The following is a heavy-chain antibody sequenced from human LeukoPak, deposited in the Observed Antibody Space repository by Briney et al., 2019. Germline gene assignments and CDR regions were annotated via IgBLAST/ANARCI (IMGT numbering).Heavy chain of an antibody. J-gene: IGHJ4*02. D-gene: IGHD2-21*02. Sequence: SETLSLTCAVYGGSFSGYYWSLIRQPPGKGLEWIGEINHSGSTNYNPSLKSRVTISVDTSKNQFSLKLSSVTAADTAVYYCARGSHIVVVTAGLGYWGQGTLVTVSS. V-gene: IGHV4-34*01. CDR2: INHSGST. CDR3: ARGSHIVVVTAGLGY. CDR1: GGSFSGYY.